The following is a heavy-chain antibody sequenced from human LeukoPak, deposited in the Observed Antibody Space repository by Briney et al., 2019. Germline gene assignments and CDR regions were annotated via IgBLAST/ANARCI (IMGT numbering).Heavy chain of an antibody. D-gene: IGHD3-22*01. CDR2: IYYSGST. Sequence: SETLSLTCTVSGGSISSYYWSWIRQPPGKGLEWIGYIYYSGSTNYNPSLKSRVTISVDTSKNQFSLKLSSVTAADTAVYYRAGIRGDYYDSSGYLDYWGQGTLVTVSS. J-gene: IGHJ4*02. CDR1: GGSISSYY. V-gene: IGHV4-59*01. CDR3: AGIRGDYYDSSGYLDY.